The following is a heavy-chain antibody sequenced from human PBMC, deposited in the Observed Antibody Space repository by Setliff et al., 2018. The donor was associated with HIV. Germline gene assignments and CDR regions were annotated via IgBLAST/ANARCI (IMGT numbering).Heavy chain of an antibody. CDR1: GFTFSTYS. CDR3: ARPGYSSSWSSFEN. V-gene: IGHV3-21*04. D-gene: IGHD6-13*01. Sequence: PGGSLRLSCTASGFTFSTYSMNWVRQAPGKGLEWVSSITSSGTYTYYADSVKGRFTISRDTSKNTLFLQMNSLRAEDTALYYCARPGYSSSWSSFENWGQGTLVTVSS. J-gene: IGHJ4*02. CDR2: ITSSGTYT.